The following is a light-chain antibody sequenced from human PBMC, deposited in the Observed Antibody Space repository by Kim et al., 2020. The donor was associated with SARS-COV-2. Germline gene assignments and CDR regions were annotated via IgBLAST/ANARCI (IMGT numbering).Light chain of an antibody. CDR1: RSISTS. V-gene: IGKV1-39*01. CDR2: AVS. J-gene: IGKJ2*01. CDR3: QLTYSVPDT. Sequence: DIQMTQSPSSLSASVGDRVTITCRASRSISTSLHWYQHIPGKAPKFRIYAVSSLQSGVPSRFSGSGSGTDFTLTINSLQPEDLATYFCQLTYSVPDTFGEGTKLEI.